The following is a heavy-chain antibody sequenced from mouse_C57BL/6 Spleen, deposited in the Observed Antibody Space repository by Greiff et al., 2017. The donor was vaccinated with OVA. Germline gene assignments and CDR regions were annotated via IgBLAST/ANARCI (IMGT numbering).Heavy chain of an antibody. J-gene: IGHJ1*03. CDR2: IYPGDGDT. CDR1: GYAFSSSW. D-gene: IGHD1-1*01. CDR3: ARGDYYYGSSYWYFDV. V-gene: IGHV1-82*01. Sequence: VQLQQSGPELVKPGASVKISCKASGYAFSSSWMNWVKQRPGKGLEWIGRIYPGDGDTNYNGKFKGKATLTADKSSSTAYMQLSSLTSEDSAVYFCARGDYYYGSSYWYFDVWGTGTTVTVSS.